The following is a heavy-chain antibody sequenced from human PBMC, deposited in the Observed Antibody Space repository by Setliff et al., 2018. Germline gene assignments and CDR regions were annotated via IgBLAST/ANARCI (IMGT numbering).Heavy chain of an antibody. CDR2: INPSGGST. CDR3: ARLEYGAYVDY. V-gene: IGHV1-46*01. Sequence: ASVKVSCKASGYTFTSYYMHWVRQAPGQGLEWMGIINPSGGSTSYAQELQGRVTMTTDTSTSTAYMELRSLRSDDTAVYYCARLEYGAYVDYWGQGTLVTVSS. J-gene: IGHJ4*02. CDR1: GYTFTSYY. D-gene: IGHD2-8*01.